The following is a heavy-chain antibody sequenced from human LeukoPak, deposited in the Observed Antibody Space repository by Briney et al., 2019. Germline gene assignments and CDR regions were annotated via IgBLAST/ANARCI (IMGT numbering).Heavy chain of an antibody. V-gene: IGHV1-69*13. D-gene: IGHD2-2*02. CDR3: ARAGARYCSSTSCYNLDY. J-gene: IGHJ4*02. CDR1: GGTFSSYA. CDR2: IIPIFGTA. Sequence: SVKVSCKASGGTFSSYAISWARQAPGQGLEWMGGIIPIFGTANYAQKFQGRVTITADESTSTAYMELSSLRSEDTAVYYCARAGARYCSSTSCYNLDYWGQGTLVTVSS.